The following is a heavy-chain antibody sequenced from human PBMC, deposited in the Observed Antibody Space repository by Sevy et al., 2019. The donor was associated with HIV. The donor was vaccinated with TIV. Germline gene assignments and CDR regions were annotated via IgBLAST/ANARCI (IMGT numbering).Heavy chain of an antibody. J-gene: IGHJ3*02. CDR1: GFTFSSYS. CDR3: ARSESRDGYPLGRIYAFDI. CDR2: ISSSSSYI. Sequence: GGSLRLSCAASGFTFSSYSMYWVRQAPGKGLEWVSSISSSSSYIYYADSVKGRFTISRDNAKNSLYLQMNSLRAEDTAVYYCARSESRDGYPLGRIYAFDIWGQGTMVTVSS. D-gene: IGHD5-12*01. V-gene: IGHV3-21*01.